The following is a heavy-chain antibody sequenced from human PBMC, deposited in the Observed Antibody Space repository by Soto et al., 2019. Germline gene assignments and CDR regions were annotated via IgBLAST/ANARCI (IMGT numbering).Heavy chain of an antibody. D-gene: IGHD4-17*01. J-gene: IGHJ4*02. CDR1: GGSISSYY. Sequence: SETLSLTCTVSGGSISSYYLSWIRQPPGKGLEWIGYIYYSGSTNYNPSLKSRVTISVDTSKNQFSLKLSSVTAADTAVYYCARRYGDYFDYWGQGTLVT. CDR2: IYYSGST. V-gene: IGHV4-59*08. CDR3: ARRYGDYFDY.